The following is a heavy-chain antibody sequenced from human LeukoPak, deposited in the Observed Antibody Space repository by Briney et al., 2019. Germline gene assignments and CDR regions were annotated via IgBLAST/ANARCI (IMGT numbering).Heavy chain of an antibody. CDR1: GFTFSSYA. D-gene: IGHD2-21*02. CDR3: VKEACGGDCYSGSDDY. Sequence: PGGSLRLSCSASGFTFSSYAMHWVRQAPGKGLEYVSAISSNGGSTYYADSVKGRFTISRDNSKNTLYLQMSSLRAEDTAVYYCVKEACGGDCYSGSDDYWGQGTLDTVSS. V-gene: IGHV3-64D*06. J-gene: IGHJ4*02. CDR2: ISSNGGST.